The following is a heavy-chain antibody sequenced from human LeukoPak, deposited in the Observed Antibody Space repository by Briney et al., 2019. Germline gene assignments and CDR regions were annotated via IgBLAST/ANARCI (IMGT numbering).Heavy chain of an antibody. V-gene: IGHV3-7*01. CDR3: ARDCSGGSCGPYAFDI. J-gene: IGHJ3*02. CDR2: INQDASEK. CDR1: GFTFSDYW. D-gene: IGHD2-15*01. Sequence: GGSLRLSCAASGFTFSDYWMNWVRLAPGKGLEWVANINQDASEKYYVDSVKGRFTISRDNAKNSLYLQMNSLRAEDTAVYYCARDCSGGSCGPYAFDIWGQGTMVTVSS.